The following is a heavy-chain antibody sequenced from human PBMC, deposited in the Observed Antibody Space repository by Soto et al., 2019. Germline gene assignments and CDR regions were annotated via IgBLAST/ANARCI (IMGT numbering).Heavy chain of an antibody. V-gene: IGHV3-7*05. CDR1: GFTFSSYW. CDR2: IKQDGSEK. J-gene: IGHJ4*02. Sequence: GGSLRLSCAASGFTFSSYWMSWVRQAPGKGLEWVANIKQDGSEKYYVDSVKGRFTISRDNAKNSLYLQMNSLRAEDTAMYYCARGTYSSGWSKYYYFDYWGQGTLVTVSS. CDR3: ARGTYSSGWSKYYYFDY. D-gene: IGHD6-19*01.